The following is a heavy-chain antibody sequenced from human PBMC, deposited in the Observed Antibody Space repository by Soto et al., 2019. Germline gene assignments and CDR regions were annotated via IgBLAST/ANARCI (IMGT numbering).Heavy chain of an antibody. J-gene: IGHJ6*02. D-gene: IGHD3-10*01. V-gene: IGHV4-34*01. CDR2: INHSGST. Sequence: SETLSLTCAVYGGSFSGYYWSWIRQPPGKGLEWIGEINHSGSTNYNPSLKSRVTISVDTSKNQFSLKLSSVTAADTAVYYCEGREISFMVRVTNYFYDGMDVWGQGPPVT. CDR1: GGSFSGYY. CDR3: EGREISFMVRVTNYFYDGMDV.